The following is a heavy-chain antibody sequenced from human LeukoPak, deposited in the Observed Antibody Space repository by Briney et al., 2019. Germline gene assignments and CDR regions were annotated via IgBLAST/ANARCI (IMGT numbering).Heavy chain of an antibody. CDR1: GYTFTSYY. CDR2: INAGNGNT. V-gene: IGHV1-3*01. Sequence: ASVTVSCKASGYTFTSYYMHWVRQAPGQRLEWMGWINAGNGNTKYSQKFQGRVTITRDTSASTAYMELSSLRSEDTAVYYCAREGQWLVRGNWFDPWGQGTLVTVSS. CDR3: AREGQWLVRGNWFDP. D-gene: IGHD6-19*01. J-gene: IGHJ5*02.